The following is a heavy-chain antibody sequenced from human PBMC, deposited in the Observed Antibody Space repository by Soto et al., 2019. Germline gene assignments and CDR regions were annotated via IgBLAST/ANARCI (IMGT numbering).Heavy chain of an antibody. D-gene: IGHD3-10*01. CDR1: GYTFSSYA. CDR2: ISGSGGST. Sequence: GGSLRLSCAASGYTFSSYAMSWVRQAPGKGLEWVSAISGSGGSTYYADSVKGRFTISRDNSKNTLYLQMNSLRAEDTAVYYCAKFTLWFGELLQIPSFDAFDIWGQGTMVTVSS. V-gene: IGHV3-23*01. CDR3: AKFTLWFGELLQIPSFDAFDI. J-gene: IGHJ3*02.